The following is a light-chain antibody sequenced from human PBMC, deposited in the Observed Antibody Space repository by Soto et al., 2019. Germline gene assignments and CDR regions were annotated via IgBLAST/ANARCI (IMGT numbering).Light chain of an antibody. CDR1: QSVSSN. CDR2: GAS. V-gene: IGKV3-15*01. CDR3: QQYNDWWT. J-gene: IGKJ1*01. Sequence: EIEMTQSPATLSVSPWEVATLSCRASQSVSSNLTWYQQKPGQAPRLLIYGASTRATGVPARFSGSGSGTEFTLTISSLQSEDFAVYYCQQYNDWWTFGQATKVDIK.